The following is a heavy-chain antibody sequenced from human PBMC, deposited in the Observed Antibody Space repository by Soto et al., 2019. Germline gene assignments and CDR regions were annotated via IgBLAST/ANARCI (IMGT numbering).Heavy chain of an antibody. J-gene: IGHJ5*02. Sequence: PSETLSLTCTVSGGSISSTSYYWGWIRQAPGKGLERIGSIYYGGSTYYNPSLKSRVTISVHTSKNQFSLKLSSVTAADTAVYYCARVPDRWGQGTLVTVSS. CDR2: IYYGGST. D-gene: IGHD2-2*01. CDR1: GGSISSTSYY. CDR3: ARVPDR. V-gene: IGHV4-39*07.